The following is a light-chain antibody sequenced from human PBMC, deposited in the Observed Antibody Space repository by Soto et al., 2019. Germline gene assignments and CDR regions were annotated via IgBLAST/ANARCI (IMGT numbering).Light chain of an antibody. J-gene: IGKJ4*01. CDR2: GAS. V-gene: IGKV3-20*01. CDR1: QSVSSSY. CDR3: QQYGSSLL. Sequence: EIVLTQSPGTLSLSPGERATLSCRASQSVSSSYLAWYQQKPGQAPRLLISGASSRATGIPYRFSGSGSGTDFTLTISRLEPEAFAVYFCQQYGSSLLFGGGTKVEIK.